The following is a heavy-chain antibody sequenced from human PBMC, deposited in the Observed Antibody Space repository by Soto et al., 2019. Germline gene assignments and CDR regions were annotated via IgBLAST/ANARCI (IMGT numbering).Heavy chain of an antibody. J-gene: IGHJ5*02. D-gene: IGHD2-2*01. CDR1: GGSFSGYY. CDR3: AGGIRYCSTITCTSCRRSRFHP. CDR2: VNHRGTT. Sequence: VQLQQWGARLLKPSETLSLTSAVYGGSFSGYYWTSISQSPEKGLECIGEVNHRGTTYYNQSLMHRFTTSVNTPKTLFSLKMRSATAQEKAVYYCAGGIRYCSTITCTSCRRSRFHPWGQGTLVTVSS. V-gene: IGHV4-34*01.